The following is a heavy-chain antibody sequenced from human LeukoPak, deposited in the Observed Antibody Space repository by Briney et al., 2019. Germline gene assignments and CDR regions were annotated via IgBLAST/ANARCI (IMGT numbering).Heavy chain of an antibody. Sequence: GGSLILSCAASGFTFSSYAMSWVRQAPGKGLEWVSVITGSGGSTYYADSVKGRFTISRDDSKNTVYLQMNSLRAGDTAIYYCTKHRAYTPMVLDYWGQGTLVTVSS. J-gene: IGHJ4*02. V-gene: IGHV3-23*01. CDR1: GFTFSSYA. CDR2: ITGSGGST. D-gene: IGHD5-18*01. CDR3: TKHRAYTPMVLDY.